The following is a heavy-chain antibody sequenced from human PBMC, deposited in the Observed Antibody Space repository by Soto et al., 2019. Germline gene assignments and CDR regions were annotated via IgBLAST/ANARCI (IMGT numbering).Heavy chain of an antibody. CDR1: GVTFTRQD. Sequence: SVKVSCKASGVTFTRQDMRWVRQAPGQGLEWMGGIIPIFGTPQYAQKFQDRVTITADESTSTAYMELSSLTSEDTAVYYCATNEGRHGYSFDYWGQGTLVTGSS. CDR2: IIPIFGTP. CDR3: ATNEGRHGYSFDY. J-gene: IGHJ4*02. V-gene: IGHV1-69*13. D-gene: IGHD5-12*01.